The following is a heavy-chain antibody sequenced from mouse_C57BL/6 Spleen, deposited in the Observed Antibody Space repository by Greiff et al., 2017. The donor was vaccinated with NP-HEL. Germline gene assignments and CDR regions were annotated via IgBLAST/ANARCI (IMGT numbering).Heavy chain of an antibody. V-gene: IGHV14-4*01. J-gene: IGHJ2*01. CDR1: GFNIKDDY. CDR3: TTGGGKGD. D-gene: IGHD1-1*02. CDR2: IDPENGDT. Sequence: VHVKQSGAELVRPGASVKLSCTASGFNIKDDYMHWVKQRPEQGLEWIGWIDPENGDTEYASKFQGKATITADTSSNTAYLQLSSLTSEDTAVYYCTTGGGKGDWGQGTTLTVSS.